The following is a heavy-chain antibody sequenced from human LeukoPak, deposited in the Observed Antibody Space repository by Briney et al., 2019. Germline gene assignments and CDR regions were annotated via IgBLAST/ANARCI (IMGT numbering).Heavy chain of an antibody. D-gene: IGHD3-16*02. Sequence: SETLSLTCSVSGGSISGYYWSWIRQPAGKGLEWIGRMYTSGGAYYKPSLRSRVTMSVDTSKNQISLEVQSVTAADTAVYYCARDGLGNYVWGSYRYAGYFQHWGQGTLVTVSS. J-gene: IGHJ1*01. CDR1: GGSISGYY. V-gene: IGHV4-4*07. CDR3: ARDGLGNYVWGSYRYAGYFQH. CDR2: MYTSGGA.